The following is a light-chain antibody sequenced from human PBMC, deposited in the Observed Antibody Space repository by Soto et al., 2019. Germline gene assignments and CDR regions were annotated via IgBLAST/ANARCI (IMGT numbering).Light chain of an antibody. Sequence: EIVLTQSPGTLSLSPGERATLSCRASQSLTNSFIAWYQQKPGQAPRLLIYDASRRVTGIPARFSGSGSGTDFTLTISRLEPEDFAVYYCQQYGSSPITFGQGTRLEI. CDR1: QSLTNSF. CDR2: DAS. CDR3: QQYGSSPIT. V-gene: IGKV3-20*01. J-gene: IGKJ5*01.